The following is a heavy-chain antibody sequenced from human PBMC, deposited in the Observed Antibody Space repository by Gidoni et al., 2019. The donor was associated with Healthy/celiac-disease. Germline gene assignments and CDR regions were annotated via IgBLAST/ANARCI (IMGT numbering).Heavy chain of an antibody. Sequence: VQLVESGGGFVQPGRSLRLSCAASGFTFNDYAMHWVRQAPGKGLEWVSGVSWNSVNIGYTDSVKGRFTISRDNAKNSLYLQMNSLKAEDTALYYCAKDLAPTMNDYYYGMDVWGQGTTVTVSS. CDR3: AKDLAPTMNDYYYGMDV. CDR2: VSWNSVNI. J-gene: IGHJ6*02. D-gene: IGHD5-12*01. CDR1: GFTFNDYA. V-gene: IGHV3-9*01.